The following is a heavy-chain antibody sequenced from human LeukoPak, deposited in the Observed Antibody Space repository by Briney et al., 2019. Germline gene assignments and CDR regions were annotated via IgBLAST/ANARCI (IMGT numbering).Heavy chain of an antibody. CDR2: IRGSGTST. D-gene: IGHD2-21*02. CDR1: GFTFSSYT. J-gene: IGHJ4*02. V-gene: IGHV3-23*01. CDR3: AKDTCGADCYSHYDH. Sequence: GASLRLSCAASGFTFSSYTLSWVRQAPGKGLEWISAIRGSGTSTYYAASVKGRFTISRDNPRNTLCLQMNSLRAEDTAVYYCAKDTCGADCYSHYDHWGQGTLVTVSS.